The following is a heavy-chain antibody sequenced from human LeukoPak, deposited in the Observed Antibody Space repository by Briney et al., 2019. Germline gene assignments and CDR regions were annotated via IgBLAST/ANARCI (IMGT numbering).Heavy chain of an antibody. J-gene: IGHJ4*02. V-gene: IGHV3-7*01. Sequence: GGSLRLSCAASGFTFSSYWMSWVRQAPGKGLEWVANIKQDGSEKYYVDSVEGRFTISRDNAKNSLYLQMNSLRAEDTAVYYCARDWARWLQSLGYWGQGTLVTVSS. CDR2: IKQDGSEK. CDR3: ARDWARWLQSLGY. CDR1: GFTFSSYW. D-gene: IGHD5-24*01.